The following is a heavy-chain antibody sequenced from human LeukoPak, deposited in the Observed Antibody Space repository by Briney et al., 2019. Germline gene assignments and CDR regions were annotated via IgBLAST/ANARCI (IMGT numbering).Heavy chain of an antibody. CDR3: ARDGYDILTGYYPID. CDR1: GFSFSSYS. V-gene: IGHV3-48*04. J-gene: IGHJ4*02. CDR2: ITSGSSTT. Sequence: GGSLRLSCAASGFSFSSYSMNWVRQAPGKGLEWVSYITSGSSTTYYADSVKGRFSISRDNAKNSLYLQMNSLRVEDTAVYYCARDGYDILTGYYPIDWGQGTLVTVSS. D-gene: IGHD3-9*01.